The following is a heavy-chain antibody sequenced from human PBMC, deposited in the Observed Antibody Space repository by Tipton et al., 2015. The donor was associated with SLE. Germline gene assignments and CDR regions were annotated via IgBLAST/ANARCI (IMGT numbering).Heavy chain of an antibody. CDR2: IYTTGNT. CDR1: GGSISSFY. J-gene: IGHJ6*03. Sequence: LRLSCTVSGGSISSFYWSWIRQPPGKGLEWIGYIYTTGNTNYNPSLKSRVTMSVDTSKNQFSLKLTSVTAADTGVYYCAREDPSGDYGDIPYYYYYYMDVWGKGTTVTVSS. V-gene: IGHV4-4*08. CDR3: AREDPSGDYGDIPYYYYYYMDV. D-gene: IGHD4-17*01.